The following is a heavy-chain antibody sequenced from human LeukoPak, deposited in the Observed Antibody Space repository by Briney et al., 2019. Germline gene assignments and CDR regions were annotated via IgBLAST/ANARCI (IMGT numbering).Heavy chain of an antibody. CDR2: MYYRGRT. D-gene: IGHD5-24*01. CDR3: ARQGERWLPPPNFDY. CDR1: GGSISSSGYY. Sequence: SETLSLTCTVSGGSISSSGYYWGWIRQPPGKGLEWIGSMYYRGRTYYNPSLKSRVTMSVDTSKNQFSLKLNSVTAADTAVYYCARQGERWLPPPNFDYWGQGAQVTVSS. J-gene: IGHJ4*02. V-gene: IGHV4-39*01.